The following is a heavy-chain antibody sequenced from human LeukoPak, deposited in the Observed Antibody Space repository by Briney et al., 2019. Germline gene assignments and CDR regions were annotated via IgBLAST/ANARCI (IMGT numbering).Heavy chain of an antibody. CDR2: IKQDGSET. Sequence: PGGSLRLSCAASGFTFSSNWMSWVRQAPGSGLEWVANIKQDGSETYYVDSVEGRFTISRDNAKNSLYLQMNSLRAEDTAVFYCATNNYGASDYWGQGTLVTVSS. V-gene: IGHV3-7*01. CDR1: GFTFSSNW. CDR3: ATNNYGASDY. D-gene: IGHD4-17*01. J-gene: IGHJ4*02.